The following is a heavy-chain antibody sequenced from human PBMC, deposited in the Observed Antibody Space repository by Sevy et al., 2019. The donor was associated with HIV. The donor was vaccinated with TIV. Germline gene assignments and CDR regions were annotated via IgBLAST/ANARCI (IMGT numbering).Heavy chain of an antibody. CDR2: ITGSGSST. CDR1: GFTFSRNA. CDR3: ATVGYCSSTSCYSIYYGMDV. J-gene: IGHJ6*02. Sequence: GGSLRLSCAASGFTFSRNAMSWVRQAPGKGLEWASGITGSGSSTYYADSVKGRFTISRDNSKNTLYLQMNSLRVEDTAVYYCATVGYCSSTSCYSIYYGMDVWGQGTTVTVSS. D-gene: IGHD2-2*02. V-gene: IGHV3-23*01.